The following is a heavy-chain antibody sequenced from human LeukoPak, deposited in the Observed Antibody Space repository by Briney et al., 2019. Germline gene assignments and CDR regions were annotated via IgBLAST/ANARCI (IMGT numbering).Heavy chain of an antibody. J-gene: IGHJ6*02. V-gene: IGHV3-33*01. CDR2: IWYDGSNK. CDR3: ARDIVVVPAASDYYYGMDV. D-gene: IGHD2-2*01. CDR1: GFTFNSYG. Sequence: PGRSLRLSCAASGFTFNSYGMHWVRQAPGKGLEWVAVIWYDGSNKYYADSVKGRFTISRDNSKNTLYLQMNSLRAEDTAVYYCARDIVVVPAASDYYYGMDVWGQGTTVTVSS.